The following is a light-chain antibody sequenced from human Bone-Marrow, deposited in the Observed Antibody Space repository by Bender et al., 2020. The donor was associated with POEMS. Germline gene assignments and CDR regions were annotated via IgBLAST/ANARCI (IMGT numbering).Light chain of an antibody. Sequence: SYVLTQPPSVSVAPGQTASITCGGNNIETKSVHWYQRKPGQAPVLVVYDDSDRPFGIPERFSGSNSGNTATLTISGVEAGDEADYYCQVWDSESDWVFGGGTKLTVL. CDR2: DDS. CDR1: NIETKS. J-gene: IGLJ3*02. CDR3: QVWDSESDWV. V-gene: IGLV3-21*02.